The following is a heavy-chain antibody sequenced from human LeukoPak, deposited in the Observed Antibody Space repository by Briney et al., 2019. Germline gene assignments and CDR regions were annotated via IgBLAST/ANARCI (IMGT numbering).Heavy chain of an antibody. V-gene: IGHV4-61*02. J-gene: IGHJ4*02. D-gene: IGHD6-13*01. CDR2: IYTSGST. Sequence: PSQTLSLTCTVSGGSISSGSYYWSWIRQPAGKGLEWIGRIYTSGSTNYNPSLKSRVTISVDTSKNQFSLKLSSVTAADTAVYYCARREVAAAETFDYWGQGTQVTVPS. CDR3: ARREVAAAETFDY. CDR1: GGSISSGSYY.